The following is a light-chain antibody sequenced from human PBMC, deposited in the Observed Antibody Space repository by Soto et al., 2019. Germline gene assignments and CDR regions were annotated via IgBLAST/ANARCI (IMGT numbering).Light chain of an antibody. V-gene: IGKV1-39*01. Sequence: DIQITQSPSSLSASVGDRVTITFRASQGISNYLHWYQQTPGKAPKLLIYAASNLQRGVPSRFSGSGSGTDFTLTISSLQPEDFGNYYCQQSFSSPRTFGQGTKVDIK. J-gene: IGKJ1*01. CDR3: QQSFSSPRT. CDR2: AAS. CDR1: QGISNY.